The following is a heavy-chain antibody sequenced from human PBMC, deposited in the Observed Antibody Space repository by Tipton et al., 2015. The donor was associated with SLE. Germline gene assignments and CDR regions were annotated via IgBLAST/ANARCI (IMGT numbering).Heavy chain of an antibody. D-gene: IGHD3-16*01. CDR1: GGSISSYY. CDR2: IYYSGST. J-gene: IGHJ4*02. V-gene: IGHV4-59*08. Sequence: LRLSCTVSGGSISSYYWSWIRQPPGKGLEWIGYIYYSGSTNYNPSLKSRVTISVDTSKNQFSLKLSSVTAADTAVYYCAGGNFSLNYWGQGTLVTVSS. CDR3: AGGNFSLNY.